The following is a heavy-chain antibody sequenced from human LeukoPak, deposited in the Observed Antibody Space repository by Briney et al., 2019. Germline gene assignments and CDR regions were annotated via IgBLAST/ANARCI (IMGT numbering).Heavy chain of an antibody. D-gene: IGHD3-22*01. CDR3: ATLGEYYDSSGYYYN. CDR2: INHSGST. J-gene: IGHJ4*02. Sequence: SETLSLTCAVYGGSFSGFYWSWIRQPPGKGLEWIGEINHSGSTYYNSSLKSRVTISVDTSKNQFSLKLTSVTAADTAVYCCATLGEYYDSSGYYYNWGQGTLVTVSS. CDR1: GGSFSGFY. V-gene: IGHV4-34*01.